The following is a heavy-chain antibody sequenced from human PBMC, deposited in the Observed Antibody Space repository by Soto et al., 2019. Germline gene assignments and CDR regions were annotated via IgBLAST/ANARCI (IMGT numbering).Heavy chain of an antibody. CDR1: GFTFSSYD. CDR2: INGSGGST. D-gene: IGHD6-13*01. J-gene: IGHJ5*01. Sequence: EVQLLESGGGLVQPGGSLRLSCAASGFTFSSYDMSWVRQAPGKGLEWVSAINGSGGSTYYADYVKGRFTISRDNSKNTLYLQTNSLSAEDTAVYYCAKDHASYSSSWFDYWGQRTLVTVSS. V-gene: IGHV3-23*01. CDR3: AKDHASYSSSWFDY.